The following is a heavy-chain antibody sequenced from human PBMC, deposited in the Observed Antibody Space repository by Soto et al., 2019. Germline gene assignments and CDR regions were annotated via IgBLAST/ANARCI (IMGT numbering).Heavy chain of an antibody. Sequence: PGGSLRLSCAASGFTVSSNYMSWVRQAPGKGLEWVSVIYSGGSTYYADSVKGRFTISRDNSKNTLYLQMNSLRAEDTAVYYCARANYDILTGYYKSYYYYGMDVWGQGTTVTVSS. J-gene: IGHJ6*02. CDR1: GFTVSSNY. D-gene: IGHD3-9*01. CDR2: IYSGGST. V-gene: IGHV3-53*01. CDR3: ARANYDILTGYYKSYYYYGMDV.